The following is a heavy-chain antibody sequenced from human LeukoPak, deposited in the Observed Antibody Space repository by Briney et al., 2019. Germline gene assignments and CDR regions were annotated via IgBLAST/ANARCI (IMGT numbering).Heavy chain of an antibody. J-gene: IGHJ4*02. D-gene: IGHD6-13*01. CDR1: GFSITDHH. V-gene: IGHV3-72*01. Sequence: PGGSLRLSCAGAGFSITDHHMDWVRQAPGKGLEWIGRSATTKPNSCTTQYAASARGRFTISRDDSQNSLYLQLNSLKTEDTADYYCVRVVTTGSGWYHLDNWGLGTLVTVSS. CDR3: VRVVTTGSGWYHLDN. CDR2: SATTKPNSCTT.